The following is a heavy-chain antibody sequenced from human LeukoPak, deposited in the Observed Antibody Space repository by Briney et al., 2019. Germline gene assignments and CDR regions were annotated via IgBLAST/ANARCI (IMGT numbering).Heavy chain of an antibody. CDR2: MWYDGSNK. D-gene: IGHD6-13*01. V-gene: IGHV3-33*01. Sequence: GGSLRLSCAASGFTFSSYGMHWVRQAPGKGLEWVAVMWYDGSNKYYADSVKGRFTISRDNSKNALYLQMNSLRAEDMAVYYCARESAAGQSFDYWGQGTLVTVSS. CDR3: ARESAAGQSFDY. CDR1: GFTFSSYG. J-gene: IGHJ4*02.